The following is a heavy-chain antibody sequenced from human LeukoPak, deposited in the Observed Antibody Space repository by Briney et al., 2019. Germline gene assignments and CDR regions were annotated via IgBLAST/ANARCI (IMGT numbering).Heavy chain of an antibody. CDR2: IGKDGTGN. V-gene: IGHV3-7*01. J-gene: IGHJ4*02. CDR3: ARDLDFYATDY. CDR1: GFSLSRYW. Sequence: GGSLRLSCAASGFSLSRYWMSWVRQAPGKGLEWVANIGKDGTGNHYVGSVKGRFTISRDNAKNSLYLQMNSLRADDTAVYYCARDLDFYATDYWGQGTLVTVSS. D-gene: IGHD2/OR15-2a*01.